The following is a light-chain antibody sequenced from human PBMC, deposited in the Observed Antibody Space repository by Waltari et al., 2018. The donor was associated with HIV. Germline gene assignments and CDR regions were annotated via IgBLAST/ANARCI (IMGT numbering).Light chain of an antibody. V-gene: IGKV1-39*01. CDR3: QQSKSNPQT. Sequence: IQMIQSPSSLFASVADSVTITCRASQSISSYLNWYQQKPGKAPKLLIYAASSLQSGVTSRFRGSGSGTDVTLTISSLQPEDFATYYCQQSKSNPQTFGQGTKVEIK. CDR1: QSISSY. J-gene: IGKJ1*01. CDR2: AAS.